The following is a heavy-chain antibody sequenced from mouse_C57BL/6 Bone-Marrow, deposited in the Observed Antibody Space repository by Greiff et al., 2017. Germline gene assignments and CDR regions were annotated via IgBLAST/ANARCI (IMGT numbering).Heavy chain of an antibody. CDR1: GYTFTSYG. D-gene: IGHD1-1*01. V-gene: IGHV1-81*01. CDR2: IYPRSGKT. Sequence: QVQLKESGAELARPGASVKLSCKASGYTFTSYGISWVKQRTGQGLEWIGEIYPRSGKTYYNEKFKDKATLTAATSSSTAYMELRILTSEDAAVYFCARERVYGSSPYYFDYWGQGTTLTVSS. CDR3: ARERVYGSSPYYFDY. J-gene: IGHJ2*01.